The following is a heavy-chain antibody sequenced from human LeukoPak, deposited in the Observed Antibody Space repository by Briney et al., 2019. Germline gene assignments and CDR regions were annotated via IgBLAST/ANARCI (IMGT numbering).Heavy chain of an antibody. CDR1: GFTFSNYW. CDR2: ISSSSSYI. V-gene: IGHV3-21*01. J-gene: IGHJ4*02. Sequence: GGSLRLSCAASGFTFSNYWMSWVRQAPGKGLEWVSSISSSSSYIYYADSVKGRFTISRDSANLYLQMNSLRAEDTATYYCAREYDSKGRFDYWGQGTLVTVSS. D-gene: IGHD1-26*01. CDR3: AREYDSKGRFDY.